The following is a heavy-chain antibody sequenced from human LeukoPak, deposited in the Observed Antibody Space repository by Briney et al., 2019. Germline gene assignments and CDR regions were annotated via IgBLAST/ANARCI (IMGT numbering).Heavy chain of an antibody. Sequence: GASVKVSCKASGYTFTSYVISWGRQSPGQRLEWMGWISAYNGNTNYAQKLQGRVTMTTDTSTSTAYMELRSLRSDDTAVYYCARDPAGTGLFWFDPWGQGTLVTVSS. J-gene: IGHJ5*02. CDR1: GYTFTSYV. D-gene: IGHD6-19*01. V-gene: IGHV1-18*01. CDR3: ARDPAGTGLFWFDP. CDR2: ISAYNGNT.